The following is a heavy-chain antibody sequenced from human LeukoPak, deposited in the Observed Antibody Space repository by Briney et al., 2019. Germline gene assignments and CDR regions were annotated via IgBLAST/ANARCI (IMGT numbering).Heavy chain of an antibody. Sequence: KPSETLSLTCTVSGGSISTYFCSWIRQPPGKGLEWIGYIYYSGSTNYNPSLKSRVTMSVDTSKNQFSLKLSSVTAADTAVYYCARQFGSVAGTGDYLDYWGQGTLVTVSS. CDR3: ARQFGSVAGTGDYLDY. CDR1: GGSISTYF. D-gene: IGHD6-19*01. J-gene: IGHJ4*02. CDR2: IYYSGST. V-gene: IGHV4-59*08.